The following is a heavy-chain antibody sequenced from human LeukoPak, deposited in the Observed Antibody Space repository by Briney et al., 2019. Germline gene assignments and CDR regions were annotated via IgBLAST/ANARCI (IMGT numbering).Heavy chain of an antibody. Sequence: SGPALVKPPQTLTLTCTFSGFSLSTSGMCVSWIRQPPGKALEWLARIDWDDDKYYSTFLKTRLTISKDTSKNQVVLTMTNMDPVDTATYYCARIPPHFVDLVDVWGQGTTVTVSS. CDR1: GFSLSTSGMC. CDR2: IDWDDDK. J-gene: IGHJ6*02. CDR3: ARIPPHFVDLVDV. V-gene: IGHV2-70*11. D-gene: IGHD3/OR15-3a*01.